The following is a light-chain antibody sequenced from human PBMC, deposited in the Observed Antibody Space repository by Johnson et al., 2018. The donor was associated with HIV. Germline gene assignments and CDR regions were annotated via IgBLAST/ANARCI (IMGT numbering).Light chain of an antibody. CDR1: SSNIGTNY. CDR3: GAWDGRLSVYV. V-gene: IGLV1-51*02. J-gene: IGLJ1*01. Sequence: QSALTQPPSVSAAPGQNVNISCSGGSSNIGTNYVSWYQQFPGTAPKLLIYENNKRPSGIPDRFSASKYGTTATLGITGPQTGDEADYYCGAWDGRLSVYVIGTGTNVTV. CDR2: ENN.